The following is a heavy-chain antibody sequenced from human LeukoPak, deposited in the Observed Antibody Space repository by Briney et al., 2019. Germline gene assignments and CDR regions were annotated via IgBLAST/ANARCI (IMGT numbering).Heavy chain of an antibody. CDR2: INHSGST. CDR1: GGSFSGYY. CDR3: ARYDSDNAILDY. D-gene: IGHD3-22*01. J-gene: IGHJ4*02. Sequence: SSETLSLTCAVYGGSFSGYYWSWIRQPPGKGLEWIGEINHSGSTNYNPSLKSRVTISVDTSKNQFSLMLTSVTAADTAIYYCARYDSDNAILDYWGQGTLVTVSS. V-gene: IGHV4-34*01.